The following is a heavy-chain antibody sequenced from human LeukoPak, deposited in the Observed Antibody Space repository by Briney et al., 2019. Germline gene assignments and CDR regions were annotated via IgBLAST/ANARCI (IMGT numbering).Heavy chain of an antibody. CDR3: AKVKYTGYSPTHFFDF. D-gene: IGHD2-2*02. CDR1: GFTFNNYD. V-gene: IGHV3-30*02. J-gene: IGHJ4*02. Sequence: GGSLRLSCVASGFTFNNYDMHWVRQAPGKGLEWVTFIHYDGDYKYYADSVKGRFTISRDNSKNTLYVQMNSLRPEDTATYYCAKVKYTGYSPTHFFDFWGQGTRVTVSS. CDR2: IHYDGDYK.